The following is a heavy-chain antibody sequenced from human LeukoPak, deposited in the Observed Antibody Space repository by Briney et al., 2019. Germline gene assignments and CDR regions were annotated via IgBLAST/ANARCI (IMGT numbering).Heavy chain of an antibody. Sequence: PGGSLRLSCAASGFTFDTYAMSWVRQAPGKGLEWMGIIYPGDSDTRYSPSFQGQVTISADKSISTAYLQWSSLKASDTAMYYCARHRPAYCGGDCYSGWFDPWGQGTLVTVSS. CDR3: ARHRPAYCGGDCYSGWFDP. V-gene: IGHV5-51*01. J-gene: IGHJ5*02. CDR2: IYPGDSDT. CDR1: GFTFDTYA. D-gene: IGHD2-21*02.